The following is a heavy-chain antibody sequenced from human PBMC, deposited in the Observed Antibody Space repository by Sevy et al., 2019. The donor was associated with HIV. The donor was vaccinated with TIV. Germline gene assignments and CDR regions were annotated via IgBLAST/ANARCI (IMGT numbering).Heavy chain of an antibody. CDR3: ASLSLDDYDSSGHYSPFFDY. Sequence: GGYLRLSCAASGFTFSSYAMSWVRQAPGKGLQWVSRINSDGSSTSYADSVKGRFTISRDNAKNTLYLQMNSLRAEDTAVCYSASLSLDDYDSSGHYSPFFDYWGQGTMVSVSS. D-gene: IGHD3-22*01. V-gene: IGHV3-74*01. J-gene: IGHJ4*02. CDR1: GFTFSSYA. CDR2: INSDGSST.